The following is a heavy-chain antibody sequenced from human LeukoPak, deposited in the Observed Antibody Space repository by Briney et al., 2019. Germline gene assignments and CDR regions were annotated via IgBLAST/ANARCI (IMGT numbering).Heavy chain of an antibody. CDR2: ISPSGGIT. D-gene: IGHD3-22*01. CDR1: GFTFSSHG. Sequence: GGTLRLSCAASGFTFSSHGMNWVRQAPGKGLEWVSGISPSGGITYYTDSVKGRFTISRDNSKNTQSLQMNSLRAEDTAVYYCAKGGRWYYYDSSGYLEYYFDYWGQGTLVTVSS. J-gene: IGHJ4*02. CDR3: AKGGRWYYYDSSGYLEYYFDY. V-gene: IGHV3-23*01.